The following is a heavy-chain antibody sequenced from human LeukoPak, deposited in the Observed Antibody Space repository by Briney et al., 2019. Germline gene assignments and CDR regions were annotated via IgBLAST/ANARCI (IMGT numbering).Heavy chain of an antibody. Sequence: SETLSLTCTVSGHSISSGYYWGWIRQPPGKGLEWIGSIYHSGSTYYNPSLKSRVTISVDTSKNQFSLKLSSVIAADTAVYYCARAEMTAADQNWFDPWGQGTLVTVSS. V-gene: IGHV4-38-2*02. CDR2: IYHSGST. D-gene: IGHD6-13*01. J-gene: IGHJ5*02. CDR1: GHSISSGYY. CDR3: ARAEMTAADQNWFDP.